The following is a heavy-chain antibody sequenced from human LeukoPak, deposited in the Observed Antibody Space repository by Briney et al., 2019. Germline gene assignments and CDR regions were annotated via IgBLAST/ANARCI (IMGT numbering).Heavy chain of an antibody. CDR1: GYTFSAYY. CDR3: ARVGMTTFGVVMYAFDR. Sequence: ASVRVSCKPSGYTFSAYYLHWVRQAPGQGLEWMAWINPKNGGTDYAQKFRGRVTLTRAPSSSTVYREVNRLRSDDTAVYYCARVGMTTFGVVMYAFDRWGQGTVVTVTS. CDR2: INPKNGGT. D-gene: IGHD3-3*01. J-gene: IGHJ3*02. V-gene: IGHV1-2*02.